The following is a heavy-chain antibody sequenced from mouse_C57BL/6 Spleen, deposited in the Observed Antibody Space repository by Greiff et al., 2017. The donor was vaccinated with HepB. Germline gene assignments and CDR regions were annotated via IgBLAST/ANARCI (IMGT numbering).Heavy chain of an antibody. CDR3: AREDYDRGY. V-gene: IGHV1-81*01. Sequence: QVHVKQSGAELARPGASVKLSCKASGYTFTSYGISWVKQRTGQGLEWIGEIYPRSGNTYYNEKFKGKATLTADKSSSTAYMELRSLTSEDSAVYFCAREDYDRGYWGQGTTLTVSS. J-gene: IGHJ2*01. CDR1: GYTFTSYG. CDR2: IYPRSGNT. D-gene: IGHD2-4*01.